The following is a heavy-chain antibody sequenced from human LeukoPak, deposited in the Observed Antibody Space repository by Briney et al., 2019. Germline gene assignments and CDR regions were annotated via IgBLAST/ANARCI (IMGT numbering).Heavy chain of an antibody. J-gene: IGHJ4*02. CDR2: ISTSGNTI. D-gene: IGHD6-19*01. CDR3: ARATSSSGWYYFDY. CDR1: RFTLSDHS. Sequence: PGGSLRLSCAASRFTLSDHSMSWIRQAPGKGLEGVSYISTSGNTIYYADSVKGRFTISRDNAKNSLYLQMNSLRADDTAVYYCARATSSSGWYYFDYWGQGTLVTVSS. V-gene: IGHV3-11*01.